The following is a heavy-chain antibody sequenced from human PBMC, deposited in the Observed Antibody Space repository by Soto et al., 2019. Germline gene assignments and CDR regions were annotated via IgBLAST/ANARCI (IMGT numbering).Heavy chain of an antibody. CDR3: ARVSRKYGMDV. CDR2: INSDGSST. J-gene: IGHJ6*02. CDR1: GFTFSSYW. V-gene: IGHV3-74*01. Sequence: GGSLRLSCAASGFTFSSYWMHWVRQAPGKGLVWVSRINSDGSSTSYADSGKGRFTISRDNAKNTLYLQMNSLRAEDTAVYYCARVSRKYGMDVWGQGTTVTVSS.